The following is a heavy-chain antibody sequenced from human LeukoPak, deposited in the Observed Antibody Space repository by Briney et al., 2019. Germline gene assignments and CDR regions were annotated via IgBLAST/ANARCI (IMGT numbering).Heavy chain of an antibody. D-gene: IGHD1-26*01. CDR3: AREEIVGSKEYAFDI. V-gene: IGHV3-11*05. Sequence: NPGGSLRLSCAASGFTFSDYYMSWIRQAPGKGLEWVSYISSSSSYTNYADSVKGRFTISRDNAKNSLYLQMNSLRAEDTAVYYCAREEIVGSKEYAFDIWGQGTMVTVSS. CDR2: ISSSSSYT. CDR1: GFTFSDYY. J-gene: IGHJ3*02.